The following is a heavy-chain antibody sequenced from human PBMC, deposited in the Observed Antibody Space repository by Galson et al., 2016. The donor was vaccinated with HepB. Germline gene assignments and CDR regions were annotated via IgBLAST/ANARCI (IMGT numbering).Heavy chain of an antibody. Sequence: SETLSLTCGVYGGSLTGRYWSWIRQSPGKGLEWIGEVNQSGGTPYNPPLKSRVTIPVDTSKMQFSLKLNSVTAGDTALYFCARGRYGCSGGNCLNHYYYYNGLDGWGQGTTVTVSS. CDR2: VNQSGGT. CDR3: ARGRYGCSGGNCLNHYYYYNGLDG. V-gene: IGHV4-34*01. CDR1: GGSLTGRY. J-gene: IGHJ6*02. D-gene: IGHD2-15*01.